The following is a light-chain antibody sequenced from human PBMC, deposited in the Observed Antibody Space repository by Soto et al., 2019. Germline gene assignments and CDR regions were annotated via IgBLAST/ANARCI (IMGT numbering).Light chain of an antibody. CDR3: SSFTSSSTLV. CDR1: SSDVGGYNY. CDR2: DVS. Sequence: QSVLTQPASVSGSPRQSITISCTGTSSDVGGYNYVSWYQQLPGKAPKLMIYDVSDRPSGVSSRFSGSKSGNTASLTISGLQTEDEADYYCSSFTSSSTLVFGTGTKLTVL. V-gene: IGLV2-14*01. J-gene: IGLJ1*01.